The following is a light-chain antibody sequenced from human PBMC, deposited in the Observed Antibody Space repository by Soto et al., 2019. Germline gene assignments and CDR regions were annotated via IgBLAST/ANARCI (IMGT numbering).Light chain of an antibody. V-gene: IGKV3-15*01. J-gene: IGKJ1*01. CDR3: LQYNYFWT. CDR2: GAS. CDR1: QSVSSN. Sequence: EIVMTQSPATLSVSPGERATLSCGASQSVSSNLAWYQQKPGQAPRLLIYGASTRATGIPARFSGSGSGTEFTPTISSLQSEDFAAYYCLQYNYFWTFGQGTKVEIK.